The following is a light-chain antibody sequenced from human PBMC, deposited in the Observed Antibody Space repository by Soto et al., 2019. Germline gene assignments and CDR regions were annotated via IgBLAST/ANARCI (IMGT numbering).Light chain of an antibody. Sequence: QSSLNQPASVSGSTGQSITISCTGTSSDVGSYNLVSWYQQHPGKAPKLMIYEGSKRPSGVSNRFSGSKSGNTASLTISGLQAEDEADYYCCSYAGSIDFGTGTKVTVL. CDR2: EGS. V-gene: IGLV2-23*01. CDR1: SSDVGSYNL. J-gene: IGLJ1*01. CDR3: CSYAGSID.